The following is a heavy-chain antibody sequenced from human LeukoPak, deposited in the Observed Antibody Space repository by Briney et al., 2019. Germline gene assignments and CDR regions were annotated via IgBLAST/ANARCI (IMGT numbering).Heavy chain of an antibody. CDR1: GDTFTSYH. CDR2: INPSGGST. J-gene: IGHJ4*02. D-gene: IGHD6-19*01. V-gene: IGHV1-46*01. Sequence: ASVKVSCKASGDTFTSYHMHCVRQAPGQGLEWMGIINPSGGSTSYAQKFQGRVTMTRDTSTSTVYMELSSLRSEDTAVYYCARDSPGSSGWSAGDYWGQGTLVTVSS. CDR3: ARDSPGSSGWSAGDY.